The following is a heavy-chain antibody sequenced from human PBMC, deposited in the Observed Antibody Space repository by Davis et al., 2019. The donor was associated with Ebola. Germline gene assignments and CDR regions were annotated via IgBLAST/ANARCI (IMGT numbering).Heavy chain of an antibody. CDR2: IKQDGSGK. J-gene: IGHJ5*02. D-gene: IGHD6-19*01. CDR3: ARDYSGFQVA. CDR1: GGSISSSSYY. Sequence: ETLSLTCTVSGGSISSSSYYWGWVRQAPGKGLEWVANIKQDGSGKYYVDSVKGRFTISRDNAKNSLYLQMNSLRAEDTAVYYCARDYSGFQVAWGQGTLVTVSS. V-gene: IGHV3-7*01.